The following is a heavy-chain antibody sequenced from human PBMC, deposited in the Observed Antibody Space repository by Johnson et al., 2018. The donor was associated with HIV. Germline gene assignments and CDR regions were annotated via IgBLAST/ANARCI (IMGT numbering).Heavy chain of an antibody. V-gene: IGHV3-9*01. D-gene: IGHD6-13*01. CDR3: AKFRLAAAGVRDAFDI. CDR2: ISWNRGSI. Sequence: VQLVESGGGLVQPGRSLRLSCAASGFTFDDYAMHWVRQAPGKGLEWVSGISWNRGSIGYADSVKGRFAISRDNAKNSLYLQMNSLRAEDTALYYCAKFRLAAAGVRDAFDIWGQGTMVTVSS. CDR1: GFTFDDYA. J-gene: IGHJ3*02.